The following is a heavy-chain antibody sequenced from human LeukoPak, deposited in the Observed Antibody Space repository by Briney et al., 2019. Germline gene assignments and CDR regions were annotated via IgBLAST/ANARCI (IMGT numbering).Heavy chain of an antibody. Sequence: QAGGSLRLSCAASGFSFSSYEMNWVRQAPGKGLEWVSYIGSTTNSIYYADSVKGRFTISRDNAKKSLHLQMNSLRAEDTAVYYCARDEYRGLYYYMDVWGKGTTVTVSS. J-gene: IGHJ6*03. CDR1: GFSFSSYE. D-gene: IGHD5-12*01. CDR3: ARDEYRGLYYYMDV. V-gene: IGHV3-48*03. CDR2: IGSTTNSI.